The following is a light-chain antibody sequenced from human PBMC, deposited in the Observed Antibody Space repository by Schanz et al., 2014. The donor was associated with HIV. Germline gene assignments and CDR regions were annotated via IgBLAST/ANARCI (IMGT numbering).Light chain of an antibody. V-gene: IGLV2-8*01. CDR1: SSDIG. CDR2: AVN. CDR3: ASYGGSSNLL. J-gene: IGLJ2*01. Sequence: QSVLTQPPSASGSPGQSVAISCTGASSDIGVSWYQQYPGNAPKLMIFAVNRRTSGVPDRFSGAKSGNTAFLLVSGLQDEDEADYYCASYGGSSNLLFGGGTKLPVL.